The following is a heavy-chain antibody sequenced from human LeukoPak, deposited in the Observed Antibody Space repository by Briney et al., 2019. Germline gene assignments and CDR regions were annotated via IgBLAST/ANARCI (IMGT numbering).Heavy chain of an antibody. D-gene: IGHD2-8*01. CDR1: GFTFSSYG. J-gene: IGHJ4*02. CDR2: ISGSGGST. V-gene: IGHV3-23*01. Sequence: PGGSLRLSCAASGFTFSSYGMSWVRQAPGKGLEWVSTISGSGGSTYYADSVKGRFTISRDDSKNTVYLQMNSLRAEDTAVYYCAKDLGDIVLMVYAILMYDHWGQGTLVTVSS. CDR3: AKDLGDIVLMVYAILMYDH.